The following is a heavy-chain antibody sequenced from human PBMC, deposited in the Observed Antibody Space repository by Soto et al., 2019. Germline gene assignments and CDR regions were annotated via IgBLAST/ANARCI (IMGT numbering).Heavy chain of an antibody. J-gene: IGHJ4*01. D-gene: IGHD4-17*01. Sequence: SETLSLTCGVYGGSFSGYYWGWVRQPPGKGLECLGEINHSGSTNYNPSLKSRVTISVDTSKNQISLMLTSVTAADTAVYYCARTPTGYGYGDFWGHGTLVPVSS. CDR1: GGSFSGYY. V-gene: IGHV4-34*01. CDR2: INHSGST. CDR3: ARTPTGYGYGDF.